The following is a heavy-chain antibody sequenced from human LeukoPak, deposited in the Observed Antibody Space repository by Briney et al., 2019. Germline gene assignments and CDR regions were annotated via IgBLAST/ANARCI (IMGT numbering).Heavy chain of an antibody. D-gene: IGHD7-27*01. CDR2: VSGSGGET. CDR1: GFTFANYA. V-gene: IGHV3-23*01. J-gene: IGHJ4*02. Sequence: GGSLRLSCAASGFTFANYAMSWVRQAPGKGLEWVSSVSGSGGETHSTDSVRGRFTISRDNSKNTLYLQMNSLRAEDTALHYCAKDRTWGLDYWGQGTLVTVSS. CDR3: AKDRTWGLDY.